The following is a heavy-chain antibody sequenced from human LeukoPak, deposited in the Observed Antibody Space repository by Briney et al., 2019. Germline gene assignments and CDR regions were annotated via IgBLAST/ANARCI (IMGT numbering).Heavy chain of an antibody. V-gene: IGHV4-4*07. Sequence: SETLSLTCTVSSGSISSYYWSWIRQPAGKGLEWIGRIYTSGSTNYNPSLKSRVTMSVDTSKNQFSLKLSSVTAADTAVYYCASYDSSGYYYRGAFDIWGQGTMVTVSS. D-gene: IGHD3-22*01. CDR3: ASYDSSGYYYRGAFDI. CDR2: IYTSGST. J-gene: IGHJ3*02. CDR1: SGSISSYY.